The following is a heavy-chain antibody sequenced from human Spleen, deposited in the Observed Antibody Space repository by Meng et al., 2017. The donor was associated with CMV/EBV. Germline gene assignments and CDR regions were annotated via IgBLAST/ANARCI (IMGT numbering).Heavy chain of an antibody. CDR3: TRAYDFWSGDYTGGVDY. D-gene: IGHD3-3*01. V-gene: IGHV3-73*01. CDR2: IRSKANSYAT. J-gene: IGHJ4*02. CDR1: FSGFA. Sequence: FSGFAMHWARQASGKGLEWIGRIRSKANSYATAYGASVKGRFTISRDDSENTAYLQMKSLKTEDTAVYYCTRAYDFWSGDYTGGVDYWGQGILVTVSS.